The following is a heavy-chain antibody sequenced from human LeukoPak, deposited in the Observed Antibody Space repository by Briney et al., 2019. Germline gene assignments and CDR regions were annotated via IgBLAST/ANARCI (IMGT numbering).Heavy chain of an antibody. CDR2: IHYSGSA. V-gene: IGHV4-61*01. Sequence: TSETLSLTCTVSGGSFSSGSYYWSWIRQPPGRGLEWIAYIHYSGSAAYNPSLKSRVTISRDMSTNQFSLKMTSVTAADTAVYFCARDMGAPDYGSYSVDYWGQGTLVTVSS. CDR3: ARDMGAPDYGSYSVDY. D-gene: IGHD4-23*01. J-gene: IGHJ4*02. CDR1: GGSFSSGSYY.